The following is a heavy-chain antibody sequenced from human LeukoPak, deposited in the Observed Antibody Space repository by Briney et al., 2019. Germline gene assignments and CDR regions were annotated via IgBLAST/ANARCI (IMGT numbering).Heavy chain of an antibody. J-gene: IGHJ4*02. CDR1: GGSISSSSYY. D-gene: IGHD5-12*01. V-gene: IGHV4-39*01. CDR3: ASTNGYDYHFDY. Sequence: SETLSLTCTVSGGSISSSSYYWGWIRQPPGKGLEWIGSLYYSGNTYYNPSLKSRVTISVDTSKNQFSLKLSSVTAADTAVYYCASTNGYDYHFDYWGLGTLVTVSS. CDR2: LYYSGNT.